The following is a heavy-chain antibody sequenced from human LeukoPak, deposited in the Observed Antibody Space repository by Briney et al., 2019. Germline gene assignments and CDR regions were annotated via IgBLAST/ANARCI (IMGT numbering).Heavy chain of an antibody. V-gene: IGHV4-4*09. CDR1: GASITSHY. D-gene: IGHD6-25*01. CDR3: ARHAAWYLDN. CDR2: IYSSGNT. J-gene: IGHJ4*02. Sequence: SATLSLTCTVSGASITSHYWDWIRQPPGKGLEWIGYIYSSGNTNYNPSLKSRVTMSVDTSKNQFSLKLSSVTAADTAVYYCARHAAWYLDNWGQGTLVTVSS.